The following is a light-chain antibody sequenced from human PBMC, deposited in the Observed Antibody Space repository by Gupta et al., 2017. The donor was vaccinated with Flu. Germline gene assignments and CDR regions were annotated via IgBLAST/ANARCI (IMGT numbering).Light chain of an antibody. CDR2: GAS. V-gene: IGKV3-20*01. J-gene: IGKJ2*01. Sequence: EMLLTQSPGTLSLSPGERVTLSCRASQSVNRNYLAWYQQKPGQAPRLLIYGASSRATGIPDRFSGSGSGKDFTLSINRLEPEDFAVYYWQHYGTSPYTFGQGTKLEI. CDR3: QHYGTSPYT. CDR1: QSVNRNY.